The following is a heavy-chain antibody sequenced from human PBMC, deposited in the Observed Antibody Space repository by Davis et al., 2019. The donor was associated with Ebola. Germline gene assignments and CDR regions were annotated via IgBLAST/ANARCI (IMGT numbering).Heavy chain of an antibody. CDR2: IRSKANSYAT. D-gene: IGHD3-16*01. Sequence: GESLKISCAASGFTFSGSAMHWVRQASGKGLEWVGRIRSKANSYATAYAASVKGRFTISRDDSKNTAYLQMNSLKTEDTAVYYCTSDRGDGDYWGQGTLVTVSS. J-gene: IGHJ4*02. CDR1: GFTFSGSA. V-gene: IGHV3-73*01. CDR3: TSDRGDGDY.